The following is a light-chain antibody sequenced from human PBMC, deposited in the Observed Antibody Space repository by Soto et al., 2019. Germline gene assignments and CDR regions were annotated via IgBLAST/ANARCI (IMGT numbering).Light chain of an antibody. V-gene: IGLV2-14*01. Sequence: QSALTRPASVSRSPGQSVTISCTGTRSDIGDSNFISWYQHSPGKAPRLLIYEVNNRPSGVSKRFSGSKAGNTASLTISGLLDDDEADYFCASFRSGTILVFGSGTKVTVL. CDR1: RSDIGDSNF. J-gene: IGLJ1*01. CDR2: EVN. CDR3: ASFRSGTILV.